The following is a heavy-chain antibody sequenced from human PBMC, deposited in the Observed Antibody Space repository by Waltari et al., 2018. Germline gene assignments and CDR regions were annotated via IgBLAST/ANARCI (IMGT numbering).Heavy chain of an antibody. CDR3: ARARDEKTAMVYFDH. J-gene: IGHJ4*02. CDR2: LYDAGSS. V-gene: IGHV3-66*02. CDR1: GFPVSSNH. Sequence: EVQVVESGGGLVHPGESLRLSCAASGFPVSSNHMSWVRQAPGKGLEWASLLYDAGSSYYPDSVRGRFTISRDNSKNTVHLQMNSLRVDDTATYYCARARDEKTAMVYFDHWGQGTLVSVSS. D-gene: IGHD3-10*01.